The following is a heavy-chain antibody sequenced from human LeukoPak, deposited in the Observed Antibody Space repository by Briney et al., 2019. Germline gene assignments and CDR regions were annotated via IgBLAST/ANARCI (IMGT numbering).Heavy chain of an antibody. V-gene: IGHV4-31*03. J-gene: IGHJ4*02. Sequence: SRTLCLTCTVSGGSISSDYWSWIRQPPGRGLEWIGYIYYTGSAYYNPSLKSRVSISVDTSKNQFYLKLSSVTAADTAVYYCARDVIVGNGYYFDLWGQGTLVSVSS. CDR3: ARDVIVGNGYYFDL. D-gene: IGHD1-26*01. CDR1: GGSISSDY. CDR2: IYYTGSA.